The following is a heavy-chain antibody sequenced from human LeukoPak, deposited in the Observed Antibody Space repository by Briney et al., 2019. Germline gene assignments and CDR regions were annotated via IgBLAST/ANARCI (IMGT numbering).Heavy chain of an antibody. CDR2: IYPGDSET. J-gene: IGHJ4*02. Sequence: GESLKISCKGSGYSFTSYWIGWVRQMPGKGLEWMGIIYPGDSETRYSPSFQGQVTISADKSISTAFLQWSSLKASDTAMYFCARQQAGYNFYFDQWGQGTLVTVSS. CDR1: GYSFTSYW. V-gene: IGHV5-51*01. CDR3: ARQQAGYNFYFDQ. D-gene: IGHD5-24*01.